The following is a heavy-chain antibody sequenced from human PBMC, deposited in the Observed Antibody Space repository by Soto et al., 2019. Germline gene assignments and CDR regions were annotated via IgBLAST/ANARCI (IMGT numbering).Heavy chain of an antibody. CDR1: GGSISSGGYY. Sequence: PSETLSLTCTVSGGSISSGGYYWSWIRQHPGKGLEWIGYIYYSGSTYYNPSLKSRVTISVDTSKNQFSLKLSSVTAADTAVYYCARGRTATVVIPYFDYWGQGTLVTVS. V-gene: IGHV4-31*03. D-gene: IGHD4-17*01. CDR2: IYYSGST. CDR3: ARGRTATVVIPYFDY. J-gene: IGHJ4*02.